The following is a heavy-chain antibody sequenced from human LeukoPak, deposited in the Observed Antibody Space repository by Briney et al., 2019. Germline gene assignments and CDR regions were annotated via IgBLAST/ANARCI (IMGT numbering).Heavy chain of an antibody. J-gene: IGHJ2*01. V-gene: IGHV4-59*01. Sequence: SQTLSLTCTVSGGSINDYYWGWIRQPPGKGLEWIGYIYYSGSTNYNPSLKRRVTISLDTSKNQFSLKLSSVTAADTAVYYCARDRCSSGSCYLTITHKVYFDLWGRGTVVTVAS. CDR1: GGSINDYY. D-gene: IGHD2-15*01. CDR2: IYYSGST. CDR3: ARDRCSSGSCYLTITHKVYFDL.